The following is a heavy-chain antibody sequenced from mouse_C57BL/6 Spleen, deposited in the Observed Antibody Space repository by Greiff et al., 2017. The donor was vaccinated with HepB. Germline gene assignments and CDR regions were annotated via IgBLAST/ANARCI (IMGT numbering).Heavy chain of an antibody. J-gene: IGHJ4*01. Sequence: QVHVKQSGAELVRPGTSVKVSCKASGYAFTNYLIEWVKQRPGQGLEWIGVINPGSGGTNYNEKFKGKATLTADKSSSTAYMQLSSLTSEDSAVYFCARGIITTVVENAMDYWGQGTSVTVSS. CDR1: GYAFTNYL. CDR2: INPGSGGT. D-gene: IGHD1-1*01. CDR3: ARGIITTVVENAMDY. V-gene: IGHV1-54*01.